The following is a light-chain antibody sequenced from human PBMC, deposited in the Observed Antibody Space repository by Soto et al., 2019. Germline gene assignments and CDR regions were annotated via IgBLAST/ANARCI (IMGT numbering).Light chain of an antibody. CDR3: QQYAGSPKT. CDR1: QSVSSSY. J-gene: IGKJ1*01. Sequence: EIVLTQSPGTLSSSPGERATLSFRASQSVSSSYLAWYQQKPGQGPRLLIYGASSRATGIPDRFRGSGSGTDFTLTISRLEPEDFAVYYCQQYAGSPKTFGQGTKVDIK. CDR2: GAS. V-gene: IGKV3-20*01.